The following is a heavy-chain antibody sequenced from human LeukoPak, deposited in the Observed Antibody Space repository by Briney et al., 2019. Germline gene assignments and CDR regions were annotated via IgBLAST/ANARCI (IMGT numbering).Heavy chain of an antibody. D-gene: IGHD6-19*01. Sequence: ASVKVSCKASGYTFTSYDINWVRQATGQGLEWMGWMNPNSGNTGYAQKFQGRVTMTRNTSISTAYMELSSLRSEDTAVYYCARGVAGALAGTSRNYYYYYYMDVWGKGTTVTVSS. J-gene: IGHJ6*03. CDR1: GYTFTSYD. V-gene: IGHV1-8*01. CDR2: MNPNSGNT. CDR3: ARGVAGALAGTSRNYYYYYYMDV.